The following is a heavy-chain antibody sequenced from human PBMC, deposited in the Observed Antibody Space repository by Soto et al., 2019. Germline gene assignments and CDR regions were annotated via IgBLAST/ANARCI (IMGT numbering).Heavy chain of an antibody. CDR2: IWYDGSNK. J-gene: IGHJ4*02. CDR1: GFTFSSYG. Sequence: ESGGGVVQPGRSLRLSCAASGFTFSSYGMHWVRQAPGKGLEWVAVIWYDGSNKYYADSVKGRFTTSRDNSKSTLYLQMNSLRAEDTAVYYCATTLPTGGRGYWGQGPLVTVSS. D-gene: IGHD4-17*01. V-gene: IGHV3-33*01. CDR3: ATTLPTGGRGY.